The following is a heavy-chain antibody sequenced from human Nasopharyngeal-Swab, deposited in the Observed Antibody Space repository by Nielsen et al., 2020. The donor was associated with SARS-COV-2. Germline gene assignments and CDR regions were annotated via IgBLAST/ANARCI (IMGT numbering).Heavy chain of an antibody. CDR2: IYYSGST. CDR1: NGPFNDYY. J-gene: IGHJ4*02. Sequence: GSLRLSCAVVNGPFNDYYWNWIRQPPGKGLEWIGYIYYSGSTNYNPSLKSRVTISVDTSKNQFSLKLSSVTAADTAVYYCARGFDYWGQGTLVTVSS. CDR3: ARGFDY. V-gene: IGHV4-59*13.